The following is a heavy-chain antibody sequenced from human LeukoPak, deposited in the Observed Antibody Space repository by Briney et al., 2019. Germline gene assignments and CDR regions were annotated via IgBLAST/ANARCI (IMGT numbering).Heavy chain of an antibody. J-gene: IGHJ4*02. D-gene: IGHD1-26*01. CDR3: ARGLVGAYYFDY. V-gene: IGHV4-34*01. CDR1: GGSFSGYY. Sequence: PSETLSLTCAVYGGSFSGYYWSWIRQPPGKGLEWIGEINHSGSTNYNPSLKSRVTLSVDTSKNQFSLRLSSVTAADTAVYYCARGLVGAYYFDYWGQGTLVTVSS. CDR2: INHSGST.